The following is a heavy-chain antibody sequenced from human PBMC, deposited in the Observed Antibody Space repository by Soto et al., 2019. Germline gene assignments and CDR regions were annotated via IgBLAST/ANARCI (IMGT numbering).Heavy chain of an antibody. CDR3: EVPGDFGVVIRDYYYYYGMDV. D-gene: IGHD3-3*01. V-gene: IGHV1-69*01. Sequence: QVQLVQSGAEVKKPGSSVKVSCKASGGTFSSYAISWVRQAPGQGLEWMGGIIPIFGTANYGQKFQGRVTSTGDESTSPAYMELSSLRSEDTAVYYCEVPGDFGVVIRDYYYYYGMDVWGQGTTVTVSS. J-gene: IGHJ6*02. CDR2: IIPIFGTA. CDR1: GGTFSSYA.